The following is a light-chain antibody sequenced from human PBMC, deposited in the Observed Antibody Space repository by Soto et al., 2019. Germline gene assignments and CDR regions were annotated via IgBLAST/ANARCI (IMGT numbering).Light chain of an antibody. CDR3: QTWGTVL. CDR2: LNSDGSH. V-gene: IGLV4-69*01. CDR1: SGHSSYA. J-gene: IGLJ2*01. Sequence: QPVLTQSPSASASLGASVKLTCTLSSGHSSYAIAWHQQQPEKGPRYLMKLNSDGSHSKGDGIPDRFSGSSSGAERYLTISSLQSEDEADYYCQTWGTVLFGGGTKLTVL.